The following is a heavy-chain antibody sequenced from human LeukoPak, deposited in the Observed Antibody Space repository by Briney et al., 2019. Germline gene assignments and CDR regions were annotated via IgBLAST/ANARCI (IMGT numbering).Heavy chain of an antibody. CDR3: ARSTPASFFDY. CDR2: IYYTGTT. D-gene: IGHD1-14*01. CDR1: GGSISSGGYY. V-gene: IGHV4-31*03. J-gene: IGHJ4*02. Sequence: SQTLSLTYTVSGGSISSGGYYWSWIRQHPGKGLECIGYIYYTGTTYYNPSLKSRITISVDTSQNQFSLNLDSLTAADTAVYYCARSTPASFFDYRGQGTLVTVSS.